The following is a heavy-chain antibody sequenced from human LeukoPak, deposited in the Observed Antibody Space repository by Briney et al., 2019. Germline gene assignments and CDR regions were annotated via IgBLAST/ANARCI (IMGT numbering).Heavy chain of an antibody. Sequence: SETLSLTCTVSGGSISSGDYYWSWIRQPPGKGLEWIGYIYYSGSTYYNPSLKSRVTISVDTSKNQFSLKLSSVTAADTAVYYCASTPHCDILTGYPPRGYWGQGTLVTVSS. CDR3: ASTPHCDILTGYPPRGY. CDR1: GGSISSGDYY. D-gene: IGHD3-9*01. V-gene: IGHV4-30-4*01. CDR2: IYYSGST. J-gene: IGHJ4*02.